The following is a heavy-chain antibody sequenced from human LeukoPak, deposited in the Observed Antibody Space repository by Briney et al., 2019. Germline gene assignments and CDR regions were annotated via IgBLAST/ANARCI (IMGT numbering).Heavy chain of an antibody. CDR3: AKDQYQLLASGGMDV. J-gene: IGHJ6*04. Sequence: GGSLRLSCAASGFTFDDYGMSWVRQAPGKGLEWVSGISWNSGSIGYADSVKGRFTISRDNAKNSLYLQMNSLRAEDTALYYCAKDQYQLLASGGMDVWGKGTTVTVSS. V-gene: IGHV3-9*01. CDR2: ISWNSGSI. CDR1: GFTFDDYG. D-gene: IGHD2-2*01.